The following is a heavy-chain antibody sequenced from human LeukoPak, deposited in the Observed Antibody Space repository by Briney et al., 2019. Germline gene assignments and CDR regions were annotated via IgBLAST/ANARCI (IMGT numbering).Heavy chain of an antibody. CDR1: GYTFTSYD. Sequence: ASVKVSCKASGYTFTSYDINWVRQATGQGLEWMGWMNPNSGNTGYAQKFQGRVIITRNTSISTAYMELSSLRSEDTAVYYCARRRWGDYDFWSGYYSKGDAFDIWGQGTMVTVSS. V-gene: IGHV1-8*03. CDR3: ARRRWGDYDFWSGYYSKGDAFDI. CDR2: MNPNSGNT. D-gene: IGHD3-3*01. J-gene: IGHJ3*02.